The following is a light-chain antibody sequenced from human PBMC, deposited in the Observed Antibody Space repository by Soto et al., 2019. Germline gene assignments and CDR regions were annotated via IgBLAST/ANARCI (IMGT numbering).Light chain of an antibody. V-gene: IGLV2-14*03. CDR3: SSYTISSTVV. CDR1: SSDVGGYNY. CDR2: DVT. J-gene: IGLJ2*01. Sequence: QSVLTQPASVSGSPGQSITISCTETSSDVGGYNYVSWYQHHPGKAPKLMIYDVTNRPSGVSNRFSGSKSGNTASLTISGLQAEDEADYYCSSYTISSTVVFGGGTKLTVL.